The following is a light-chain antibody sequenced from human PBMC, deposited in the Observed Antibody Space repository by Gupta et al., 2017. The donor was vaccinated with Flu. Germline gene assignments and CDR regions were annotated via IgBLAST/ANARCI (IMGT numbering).Light chain of an antibody. CDR2: SNN. Sequence: QSVLTQPPSASGTPGQRVTIPCSGSSSNIGSNTVNWYQQLPGTAPKLLIYSNNRRPSGVPDRFSGSKSGTSASLAISGLQSEDEADYYCAAWDDSLNGHVVFGGGTKLTAL. J-gene: IGLJ2*01. V-gene: IGLV1-44*01. CDR3: AAWDDSLNGHVV. CDR1: SSNIGSNT.